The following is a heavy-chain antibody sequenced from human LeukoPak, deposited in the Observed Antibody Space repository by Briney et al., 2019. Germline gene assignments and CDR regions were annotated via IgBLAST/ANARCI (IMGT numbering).Heavy chain of an antibody. V-gene: IGHV4-31*03. J-gene: IGHJ5*02. Sequence: PSQTLSLTCTVSGGSISSGGYYWSWIRQHPGKGLEWIGYIYYSGSTYYNPSLKSRVTISVDTSKNQFSLKLSSVTAADTAVYYCASASGAASEDLHWFDPWGQGALVTVSS. CDR3: ASASGAASEDLHWFDP. CDR1: GGSISSGGYY. D-gene: IGHD6-13*01. CDR2: IYYSGST.